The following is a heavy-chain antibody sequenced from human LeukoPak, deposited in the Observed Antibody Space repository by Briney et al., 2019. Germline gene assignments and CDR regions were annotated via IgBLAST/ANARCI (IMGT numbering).Heavy chain of an antibody. CDR1: GGSISSSSYY. V-gene: IGHV4-39*01. Sequence: SETLSLTCTVSGGSISSSSYYWGWIRQPPGKGLEWIGSIYYSGSTYYNPSLKSRVTISVDTSKNQFSLKLSSVTAADTAVYYCARQEVSSTSINYWGQGTLVTVSS. D-gene: IGHD2-2*01. CDR2: IYYSGST. CDR3: ARQEVSSTSINY. J-gene: IGHJ4*02.